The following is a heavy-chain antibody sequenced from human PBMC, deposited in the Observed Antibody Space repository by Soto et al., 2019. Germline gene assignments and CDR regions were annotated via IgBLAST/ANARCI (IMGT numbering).Heavy chain of an antibody. V-gene: IGHV1-69*02. Sequence: QVQLVQSGAEVKKPGSSVKVSCKASGGTFSSYTISWVRQAPGQGLEWMGRIIPILGIANYAQKFQGRVTITADKSTSTAYMELSSLRSEDTAVYYCASYGSSSSWYADYWGQGTLVTVSS. CDR2: IIPILGIA. CDR1: GGTFSSYT. CDR3: ASYGSSSSWYADY. J-gene: IGHJ4*02. D-gene: IGHD6-13*01.